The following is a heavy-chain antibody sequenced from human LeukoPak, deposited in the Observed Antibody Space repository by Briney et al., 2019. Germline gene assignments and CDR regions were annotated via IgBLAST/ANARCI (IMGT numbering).Heavy chain of an antibody. CDR2: IKQDGSEK. D-gene: IGHD6-13*01. CDR1: GFTFSTYW. CDR3: ARDSAGNDY. J-gene: IGHJ4*02. V-gene: IGHV3-7*01. Sequence: PGGSLRLSCAVSGFTFSTYWMSWVRRAPGKGLEWVANIKQDGSEKYYVDSVKGRFTISRDNAKNSLYLQMNSLRAEDTAMYYCARDSAGNDYWGQGTLVTVSS.